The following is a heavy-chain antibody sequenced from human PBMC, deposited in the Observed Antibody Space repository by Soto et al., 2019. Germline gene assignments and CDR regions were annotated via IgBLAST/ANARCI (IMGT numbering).Heavy chain of an antibody. Sequence: QVQLVQSGAEVKKPGSSVKVSCKASGGTFSSYAISWVRQAPGQGLEWMGGLIPIFGTANYAQKFQGRVTIPADKSTSTAYMELSSLRSEHTVVYYCARSRAVDAKSFDYWGQGTLVIVSS. CDR3: ARSRAVDAKSFDY. D-gene: IGHD6-19*01. V-gene: IGHV1-69*06. J-gene: IGHJ4*02. CDR2: LIPIFGTA. CDR1: GGTFSSYA.